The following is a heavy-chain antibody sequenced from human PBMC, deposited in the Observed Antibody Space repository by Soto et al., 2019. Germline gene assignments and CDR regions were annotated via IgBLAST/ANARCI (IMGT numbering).Heavy chain of an antibody. J-gene: IGHJ3*01. CDR1: GFAFSSYW. V-gene: IGHV3-7*01. CDR2: IKQDGSEK. Sequence: PGGSLRLSCAASGFAFSSYWMSWVRQAPGKGLEWVANIKQDGSEKYYVDSVKGRFTISRDNAKNSLYLQMNGLRAEDTAVYYCARDAKYYDSSAYYDAFDVWGQGTMVTVSS. D-gene: IGHD3-22*01. CDR3: ARDAKYYDSSAYYDAFDV.